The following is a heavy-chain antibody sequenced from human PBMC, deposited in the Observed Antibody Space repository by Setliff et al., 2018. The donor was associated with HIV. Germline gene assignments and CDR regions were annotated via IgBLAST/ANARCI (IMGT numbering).Heavy chain of an antibody. CDR2: TYSSGSA. V-gene: IGHV4-59*01. CDR3: ARAYSYVYEAGAFDI. D-gene: IGHD5-18*01. Sequence: KPGGSLRLSCTASGFTFSDYYMSWIRQPPGKGLEWIEYTYSSGSANYNPSLRSRVTISVDTSKNQFSLKLSSMTAADTAVYYCARAYSYVYEAGAFDIWGQGTMVTVSS. J-gene: IGHJ3*02. CDR1: GFTFSDYY.